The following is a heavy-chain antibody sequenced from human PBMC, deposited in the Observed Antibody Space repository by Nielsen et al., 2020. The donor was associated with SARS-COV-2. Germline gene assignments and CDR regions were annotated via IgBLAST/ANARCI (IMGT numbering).Heavy chain of an antibody. D-gene: IGHD3-22*01. J-gene: IGHJ4*02. V-gene: IGHV3-23*01. Sequence: GESLKISCAASGFTFTRYAMSWVRQAPGKGLEWVSAINGGRTYYADSVKGRFTISRDNSKNSLYLQMNSLRAEDTAVYYCAGYYDSSGSHLDYWGQGTLVTVSS. CDR2: INGGRT. CDR1: GFTFTRYA. CDR3: AGYYDSSGSHLDY.